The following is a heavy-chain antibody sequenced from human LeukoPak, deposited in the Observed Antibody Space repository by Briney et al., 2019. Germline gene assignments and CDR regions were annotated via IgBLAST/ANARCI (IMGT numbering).Heavy chain of an antibody. J-gene: IGHJ6*04. CDR3: ARDPGGYSSGGELDV. CDR1: GFTFSRFA. CDR2: FSGSGGST. V-gene: IGHV3-23*01. Sequence: GGSLRLSCAASGFTFSRFAMSWVRQAPGKGLEWVSGFSGSGGSTYYADSVKGRFTISRDNSKNTLYLQMNSLRAEDTAVYYCARDPGGYSSGGELDVWGKGTTVTVSS. D-gene: IGHD6-19*01.